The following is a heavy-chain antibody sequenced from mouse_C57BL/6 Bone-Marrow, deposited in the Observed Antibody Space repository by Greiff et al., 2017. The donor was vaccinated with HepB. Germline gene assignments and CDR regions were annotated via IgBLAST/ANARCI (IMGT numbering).Heavy chain of an antibody. V-gene: IGHV5-9-1*02. D-gene: IGHD2-4*01. CDR2: ISSGGDYI. CDR1: GFTFSSYA. J-gene: IGHJ4*01. CDR3: TRADYDEGAYAMDY. Sequence: EVKLVESGEGLVKPGGSLKLSCAASGFTFSSYAISWVRQTPEKRLEWVAYISSGGDYIYYADTVKGRFTISRDNARNTLYLQMSSLKSEDTAMYYCTRADYDEGAYAMDYWGQGTSVTVSS.